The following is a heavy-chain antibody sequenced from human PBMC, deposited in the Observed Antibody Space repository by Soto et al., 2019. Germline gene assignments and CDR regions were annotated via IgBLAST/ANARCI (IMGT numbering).Heavy chain of an antibody. V-gene: IGHV1-69*01. CDR1: GGPLSRFA. Sequence: QVHLVQSGAELKKPASSVRVSCRASGGPLSRFAISWVRQAPGQGLEYMGGITPIVGTTTYVRKFQGRLTMTADESARTTYMELSSLISEDTAIYYCAFLEFTDNAVRDYWGHGTLVTVSS. J-gene: IGHJ4*01. CDR3: AFLEFTDNAVRDY. D-gene: IGHD2-2*01. CDR2: ITPIVGTT.